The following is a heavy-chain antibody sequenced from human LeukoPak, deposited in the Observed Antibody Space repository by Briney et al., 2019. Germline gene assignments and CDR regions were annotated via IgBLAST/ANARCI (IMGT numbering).Heavy chain of an antibody. V-gene: IGHV3-23*01. J-gene: IGHJ4*02. CDR3: ARDTEQQLAFDY. D-gene: IGHD6-13*01. Sequence: GGSLRLSCAASGFTFSSYGMSWVRQAPGKGLEWVSAISGSGGSTYYADSVKGRFTISRDNSKNTLYLQMNSLRAEDTAVYYCARDTEQQLAFDYWGQGTLVTVSS. CDR1: GFTFSSYG. CDR2: ISGSGGST.